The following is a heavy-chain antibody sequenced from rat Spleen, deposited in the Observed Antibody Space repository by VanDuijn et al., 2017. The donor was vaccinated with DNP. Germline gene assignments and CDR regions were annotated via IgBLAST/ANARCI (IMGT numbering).Heavy chain of an antibody. CDR1: GYIFTSYY. V-gene: IGHV1-43*01. D-gene: IGHD1-4*01. CDR2: INTGSGGT. CDR3: ARRRLPYWYFDF. Sequence: QVQLQQSGAELAKPGSSVKISCKASGYIFTSYYINWIRQTTGQGLEYFGYINTGSGGTNYNEKFKGKATLTVDISSSTAFMQLSSLTPDDSAVYYCARRRLPYWYFDFWGPGTMVTVSS. J-gene: IGHJ1*01.